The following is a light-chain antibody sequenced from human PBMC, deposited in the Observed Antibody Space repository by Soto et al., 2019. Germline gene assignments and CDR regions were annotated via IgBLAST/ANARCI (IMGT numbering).Light chain of an antibody. CDR1: SSDVGGYNY. CDR2: EVS. CDR3: TSYTGSNTLEV. Sequence: LTQPASVSGSPGQSITISCTGTSSDVGGYNYVSWYQQHPGKAPKLMIYEVSNRPSGVSNRFSGSKSGNTASLTISGLQAEDEADYFCTSYTGSNTLEVFGPGTKVTVL. J-gene: IGLJ1*01. V-gene: IGLV2-14*01.